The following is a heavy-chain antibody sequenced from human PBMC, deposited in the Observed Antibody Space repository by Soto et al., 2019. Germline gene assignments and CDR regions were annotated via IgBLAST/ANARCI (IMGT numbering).Heavy chain of an antibody. D-gene: IGHD5-12*01. CDR3: ARVRYSGYDFDY. Sequence: QVQLQESGPGLVKPSETLTLTCTVSGGSISSYYWSWIRQPPGKGLEWIGYIYYSGSTNYNPSLMSRVTISVDTSKNQFSLKLISVTAADTAVYYCARVRYSGYDFDYWGQGTLVTVSS. CDR2: IYYSGST. J-gene: IGHJ4*02. CDR1: GGSISSYY. V-gene: IGHV4-59*01.